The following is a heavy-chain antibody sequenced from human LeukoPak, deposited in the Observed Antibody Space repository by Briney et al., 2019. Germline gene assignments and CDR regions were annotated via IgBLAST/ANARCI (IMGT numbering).Heavy chain of an antibody. V-gene: IGHV3-21*01. CDR2: ISSSSSYI. D-gene: IGHD5-12*01. CDR1: GFTFSSYS. J-gene: IGHJ4*02. CDR3: ARDLVATIGSLDC. Sequence: GGSLRLSCAASGFTFSSYSMNWVRQAPGKGLEWVSSISSSSSYIYYADSVKGRFTISRDNAKNSLYLQMNSLRAEDTAVYYCARDLVATIGSLDCWGQGTLVTVSS.